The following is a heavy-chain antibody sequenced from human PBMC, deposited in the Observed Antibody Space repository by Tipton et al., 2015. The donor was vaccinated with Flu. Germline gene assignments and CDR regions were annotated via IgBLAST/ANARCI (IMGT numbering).Heavy chain of an antibody. V-gene: IGHV4-39*07. Sequence: TLSLTCTVSGGSISSSNYYWGWIRQPPGKGLEWIGSIYYSGSTYYNPSLKSRVTISVDTSKNQFSLKLSSVTAADTAVYYCARAGGYGYDYWGQGTLVTVSS. D-gene: IGHD5-18*01. CDR3: ARAGGYGYDY. CDR1: GGSISSSNYY. J-gene: IGHJ4*02. CDR2: IYYSGST.